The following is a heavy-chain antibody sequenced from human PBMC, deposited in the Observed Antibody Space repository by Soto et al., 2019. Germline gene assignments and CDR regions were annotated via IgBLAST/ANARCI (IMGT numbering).Heavy chain of an antibody. Sequence: QVQLVQSWAEVRKPGSSVNVSCKASGTTFSTHGIHWVRQAPGQGLEWMGGFVPMFSSSNYAQKFQGRLTIVADESTNSVYMELNSLRVDASAIYYCARTGGTYYFDHWGQGTLVTVSS. CDR2: FVPMFSSS. CDR1: GTTFSTHG. J-gene: IGHJ4*02. D-gene: IGHD1-26*01. CDR3: ARTGGTYYFDH. V-gene: IGHV1-69*01.